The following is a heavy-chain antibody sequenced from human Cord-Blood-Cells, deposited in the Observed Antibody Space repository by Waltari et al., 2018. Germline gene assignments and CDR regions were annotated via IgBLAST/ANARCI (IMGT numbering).Heavy chain of an antibody. V-gene: IGHV4-39*01. CDR2: IYYSGGT. D-gene: IGHD2-8*01. J-gene: IGHJ6*02. Sequence: QLQLQESGPGLVKPSETLSLTCTVSGGSISSSSYYWGWIRQPPGKGLEWIGSIYYSGGTYYNPSLKSRVTISVDTSKNQFSLKLSSVTAADTAVYYCARRCRYYYYGMDVWGQGTTVTVSS. CDR1: GGSISSSSYY. CDR3: ARRCRYYYYGMDV.